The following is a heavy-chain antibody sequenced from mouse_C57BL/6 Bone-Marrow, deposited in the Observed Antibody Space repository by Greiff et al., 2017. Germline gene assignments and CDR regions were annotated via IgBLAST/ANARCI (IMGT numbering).Heavy chain of an antibody. Sequence: QVQLKQPGAELVKPGASVKLSCKASGYTFTSYWMHWVKQRPGQGLEWIGMIHPNSGSTNYNEKFKSKATLTVDKSSSTAYMQLSSLTSEDSAVYYCARENYYGSRGGWYFDVWGTGTTVTVSS. CDR1: GYTFTSYW. D-gene: IGHD1-1*01. V-gene: IGHV1-64*01. CDR3: ARENYYGSRGGWYFDV. J-gene: IGHJ1*03. CDR2: IHPNSGST.